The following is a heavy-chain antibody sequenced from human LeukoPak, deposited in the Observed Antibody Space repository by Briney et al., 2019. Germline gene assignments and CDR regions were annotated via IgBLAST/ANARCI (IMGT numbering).Heavy chain of an antibody. V-gene: IGHV3-21*01. CDR2: ISSSSSYI. J-gene: IGHJ4*02. CDR3: ATDYDFWSGYYLDY. D-gene: IGHD3-3*01. CDR1: GFTLTSYS. Sequence: GGSLRLSCAASGFTLTSYSMNWVRQAPGKGLEWVSSISSSSSYIYYADSVKGRFTISRDNAKNSLYLQMNSLRAEDTAVYYCATDYDFWSGYYLDYWGQGTLVTVSS.